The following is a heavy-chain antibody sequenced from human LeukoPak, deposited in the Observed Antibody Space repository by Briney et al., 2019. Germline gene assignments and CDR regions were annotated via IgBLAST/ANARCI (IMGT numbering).Heavy chain of an antibody. J-gene: IGHJ4*02. D-gene: IGHD3-10*01. CDR3: AKDHGSLGSGLN. V-gene: IGHV3-23*01. CDR1: GFTFSSYG. Sequence: GGSLRPSCAASGFTFSSYGMSWVRQAPGQGLEWVSVISGSGVSTYYADSVKGRFTISRDNSKNTLYLQMNSLRAEDTAVYYCAKDHGSLGSGLNWGQGTLVTVSS. CDR2: ISGSGVST.